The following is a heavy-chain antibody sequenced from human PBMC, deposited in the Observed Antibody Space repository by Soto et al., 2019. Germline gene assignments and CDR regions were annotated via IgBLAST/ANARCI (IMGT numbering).Heavy chain of an antibody. J-gene: IGHJ3*02. CDR3: VRDSYLGVAINKAFDI. CDR1: GFTFSSYW. CDR2: VNTDGGRT. V-gene: IGHV3-74*01. Sequence: GGSLRLSCAASGFTFSSYWMHWVRQAPGKGLVWVSRVNTDGGRTNYADSVKGRFTISRDNAKNTLYLQMNSLRAEDTAVYYCVRDSYLGVAINKAFDIWGQGTMVTVS. D-gene: IGHD2-8*01.